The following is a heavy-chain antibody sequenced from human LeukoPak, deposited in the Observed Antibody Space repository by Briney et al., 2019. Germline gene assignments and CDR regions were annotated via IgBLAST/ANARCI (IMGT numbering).Heavy chain of an antibody. CDR3: ARDRGSGSYYVAFDY. D-gene: IGHD1-26*01. V-gene: IGHV3-53*01. CDR2: IYSGGST. Sequence: GGSLRLSCAASGFTVSSNYMSWGRQAPRKGLEWGSVIYSGGSTYYADSVKGRFTISRENSTNKLYLQMHSLRAEDTAVYYCARDRGSGSYYVAFDYWGQGTLVTVSS. CDR1: GFTVSSNY. J-gene: IGHJ4*02.